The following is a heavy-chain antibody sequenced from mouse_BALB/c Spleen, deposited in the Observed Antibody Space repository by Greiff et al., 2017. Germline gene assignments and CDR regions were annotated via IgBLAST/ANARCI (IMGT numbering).Heavy chain of an antibody. Sequence: EVQLQQSGPELVKPGASVKISCKASGYSFTGYYMHWVKQSHVKSLEWIGRINPYNGATSYNQNFKDKASLTVDKSSSTAYMELHSLTSEDSAVYYCGRWGQLGSYAIDHGGAGTSGTVSS. J-gene: IGHJ4*01. V-gene: IGHV1-31*01. D-gene: IGHD3-2*01. CDR3: GRWGQLGSYAIDH. CDR1: GYSFTGYY. CDR2: INPYNGAT.